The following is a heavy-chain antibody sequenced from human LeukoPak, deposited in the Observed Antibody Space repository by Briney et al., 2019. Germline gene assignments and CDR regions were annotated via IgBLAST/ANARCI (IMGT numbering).Heavy chain of an antibody. CDR3: ARGGGYSGYDVYYFDY. J-gene: IGHJ4*02. V-gene: IGHV3-72*01. D-gene: IGHD5-12*01. CDR2: TRNKANSYTT. Sequence: PGGSLRLSCAASGFTFSDHYMDWVRQAPGKGLEWVGRTRNKANSYTTEYAASVEGRFTISRDDSKNSLYLQMNSLKTEDTAVYYCARGGGYSGYDVYYFDYWGQGTLVTVSS. CDR1: GFTFSDHY.